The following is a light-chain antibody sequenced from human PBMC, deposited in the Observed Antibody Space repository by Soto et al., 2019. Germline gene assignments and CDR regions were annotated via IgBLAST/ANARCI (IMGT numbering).Light chain of an antibody. V-gene: IGKV1-8*01. CDR1: QGISSY. J-gene: IGKJ5*01. Sequence: AIRMTQSPSSFSASTGDGVTITCRASQGISSYLAWYQQKPGKAPKLLIYAASTLQSGVPSRFSGSGSGTDFTLTISCLQSEDFAVYYCQQYNNWPPITFGQGTRLEIK. CDR3: QQYNNWPPIT. CDR2: AAS.